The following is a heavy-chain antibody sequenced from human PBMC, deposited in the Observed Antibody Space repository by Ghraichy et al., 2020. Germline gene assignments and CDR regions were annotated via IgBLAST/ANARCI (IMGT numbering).Heavy chain of an antibody. CDR3: ASRTRITIFGVVIMKENWFDP. D-gene: IGHD3-3*01. Sequence: LRLSCTVSGGSISSSSYYWGWIRQPPGKGLEWIGSIYYSGSTYYNPSLKSRVTISVDTSKNQFSLKLSSVTAADTAVYYCASRTRITIFGVVIMKENWFDPWGQGTLVTVSS. J-gene: IGHJ5*02. CDR2: IYYSGST. V-gene: IGHV4-39*01. CDR1: GGSISSSSYY.